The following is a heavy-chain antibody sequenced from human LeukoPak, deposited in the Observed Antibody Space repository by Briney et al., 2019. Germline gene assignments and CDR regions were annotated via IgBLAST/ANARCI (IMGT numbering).Heavy chain of an antibody. Sequence: SETLSLTCAVSGGSISSGGYSWSWIRQPPGKGLEWIGYIYYSGSTYYNPSLKSRVTISVDTSKNQFSLKLSSVTAADTAVYYCARARSSSWYFGNNWFDPWGQGTLVTVSS. D-gene: IGHD6-13*01. CDR3: ARARSSSWYFGNNWFDP. V-gene: IGHV4-30-2*05. CDR1: GGSISSGGYS. J-gene: IGHJ5*02. CDR2: IYYSGST.